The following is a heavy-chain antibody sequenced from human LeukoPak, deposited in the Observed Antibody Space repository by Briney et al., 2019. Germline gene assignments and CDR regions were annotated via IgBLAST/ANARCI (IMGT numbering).Heavy chain of an antibody. CDR2: TYYRSKWYH. J-gene: IGHJ4*02. V-gene: IGHV6-1*01. CDR1: GDSVSRNSVA. Sequence: SQTLSLTSAISGDSVSRNSVAWNWIRQSPSRGLEWLGRTYYRSKWYHDYAVSVKSRITINADTSKNQFSLQLNSVTPEDTAVYYCARDHDYGDYGTYEDYWGQGTLVTVSS. CDR3: ARDHDYGDYGTYEDY. D-gene: IGHD4-17*01.